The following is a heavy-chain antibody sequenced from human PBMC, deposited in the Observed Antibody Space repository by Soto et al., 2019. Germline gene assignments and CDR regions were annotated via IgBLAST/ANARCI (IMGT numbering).Heavy chain of an antibody. CDR1: GFTFTRFA. J-gene: IGHJ4*02. CDR3: ATGEAHYYDTSHY. D-gene: IGHD3-22*01. Sequence: QVQLVESGGGVVQPGRSLRLSCVGSGFTFTRFAMHWVRQAPDKGLEWVAVAPHEGSKEQYADSVKGRFAISRDNSKNTLYLQMNSLTVEDTAMYYCATGEAHYYDTSHYWGQGAEVTVSS. CDR2: APHEGSKE. V-gene: IGHV3-30*09.